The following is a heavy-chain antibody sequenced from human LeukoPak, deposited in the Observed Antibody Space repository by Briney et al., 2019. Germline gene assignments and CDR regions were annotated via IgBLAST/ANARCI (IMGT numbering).Heavy chain of an antibody. CDR2: IYPGDSDT. J-gene: IGHJ6*02. D-gene: IGHD7-27*01. V-gene: IGHV5-51*01. CDR1: GYSFTNYW. Sequence: GESLKISCKGSGYSFTNYWIGWVRQMPGKGLEWMGIIYPGDSDTRYSPSFQGQVTISADKSISTAYLQWSSLKASDTAMYYCARPSPDTSWGGGMDVWGQGPRSPSP. CDR3: ARPSPDTSWGGGMDV.